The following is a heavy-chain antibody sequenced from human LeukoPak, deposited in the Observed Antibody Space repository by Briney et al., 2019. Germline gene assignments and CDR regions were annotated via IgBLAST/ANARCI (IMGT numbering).Heavy chain of an antibody. J-gene: IGHJ4*02. V-gene: IGHV4-34*01. CDR1: GGSFSGYY. CDR3: ARSLKNYYDSSGYYRTREDY. Sequence: SETLSLTCAVYGGSFSGYYWSWIRQPPGKGLEWIGEIKHRGSTNYNPSLKSRVTISVDTSKNHFSLKQSSVTAADPARYYFARSLKNYYDSSGYYRTREDYWGQGTLVTVSS. D-gene: IGHD3-22*01. CDR2: IKHRGST.